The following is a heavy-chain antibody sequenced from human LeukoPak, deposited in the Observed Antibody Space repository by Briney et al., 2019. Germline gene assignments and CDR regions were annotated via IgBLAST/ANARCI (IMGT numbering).Heavy chain of an antibody. CDR2: ISWNSGSI. CDR1: GFTFDDYA. J-gene: IGHJ4*02. Sequence: GGSLRLSCAASGFTFDDYAMHWVRQAPGKGLEWVSGISWNSGSIGYADSVKGRFTISRDNAKSSLYLQMNSLRAEDTAVYYCARVDLKWDYWGQGTLVTVSS. V-gene: IGHV3-9*01. D-gene: IGHD3-3*01. CDR3: ARVDLKWDY.